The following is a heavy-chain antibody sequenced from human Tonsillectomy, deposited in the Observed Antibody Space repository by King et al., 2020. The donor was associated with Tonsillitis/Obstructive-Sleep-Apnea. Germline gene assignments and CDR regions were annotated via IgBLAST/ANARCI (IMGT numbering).Heavy chain of an antibody. V-gene: IGHV1-2*02. CDR3: APPPCGDYVNTDAFDI. J-gene: IGHJ3*02. CDR2: INPNSGGT. Sequence: VQLVESGAEVKKPGASVKVSCKASGYTFTGYYMHWVRQAPGQGLEWMGWINPNSGGTNYAQKFQGRVTMTRDTSISTTYMELSRLRSDDTAEYYCAPPPCGDYVNTDAFDIWGQGTMVTVSS. D-gene: IGHD4-17*01. CDR1: GYTFTGYY.